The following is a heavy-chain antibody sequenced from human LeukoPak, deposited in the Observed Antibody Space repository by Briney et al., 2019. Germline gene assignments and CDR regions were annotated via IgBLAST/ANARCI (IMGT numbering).Heavy chain of an antibody. CDR2: INPNNGGT. Sequence: ASVKVSCKASGYTFTGYYINWVRQAPGQGLEWIGWINPNNGGTNHTQKFQGRVTMTRDTSMSSASMELIRLTSDDTAVYYCARQWRGPAVPFDFWGQGTVVTVSS. D-gene: IGHD6-19*01. J-gene: IGHJ4*02. CDR1: GYTFTGYY. CDR3: ARQWRGPAVPFDF. V-gene: IGHV1-2*02.